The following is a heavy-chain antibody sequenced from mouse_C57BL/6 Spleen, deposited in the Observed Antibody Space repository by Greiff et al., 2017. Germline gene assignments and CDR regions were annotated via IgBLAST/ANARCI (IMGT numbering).Heavy chain of an antibody. Sequence: VKLQQPGAELVKPGASVKMSCKASGYTFTSYWITWVKQRPGQGLEWIGDIYPGSGSTNYNEKFKSKATLTVDTSSSTAYMQLSSLTSEDSAVYYCAGSTMVTTMDYWGQGTSVTVSS. CDR1: GYTFTSYW. CDR2: IYPGSGST. V-gene: IGHV1-55*01. J-gene: IGHJ4*01. CDR3: AGSTMVTTMDY. D-gene: IGHD2-2*01.